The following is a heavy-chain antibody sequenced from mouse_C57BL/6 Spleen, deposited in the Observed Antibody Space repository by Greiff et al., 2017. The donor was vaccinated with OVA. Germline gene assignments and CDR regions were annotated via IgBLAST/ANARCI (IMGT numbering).Heavy chain of an antibody. CDR2: ISSGSSTI. CDR3: ARRRDGYAMDY. V-gene: IGHV5-17*01. Sequence: EVQVVESGGGLVKPGGSLKLSCAASGFTFSDYGMHWVRQAPEKGLEWVAYISSGSSTIYYADTVKGRFTISRDNAKNTLFLQMTSLRSEDTAMYYCARRRDGYAMDYWGQGTSVTVSS. J-gene: IGHJ4*01. CDR1: GFTFSDYG. D-gene: IGHD3-3*01.